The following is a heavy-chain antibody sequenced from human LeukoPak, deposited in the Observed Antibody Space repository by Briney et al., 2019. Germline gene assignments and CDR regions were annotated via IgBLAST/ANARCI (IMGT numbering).Heavy chain of an antibody. D-gene: IGHD2-21*02. CDR1: GGSISSYY. Sequence: SETLSLTCTVSGGSISSYYWSWIRQPPGKGLEWIGYIYYSGSTNYNPSLKSRVTISVDTSKNQFSLKLSSVTAADTAVYYCARVAPYCGGDCCRLYYYYYMDVWGKGTTVTVSS. CDR3: ARVAPYCGGDCCRLYYYYYMDV. J-gene: IGHJ6*03. V-gene: IGHV4-59*01. CDR2: IYYSGST.